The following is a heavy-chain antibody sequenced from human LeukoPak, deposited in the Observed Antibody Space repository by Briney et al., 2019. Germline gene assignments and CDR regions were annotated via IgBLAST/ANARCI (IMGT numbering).Heavy chain of an antibody. Sequence: GGSLRLSCAASGFTFSDYYMSWIRQAPGKGLEWVSAISGSGGSTYYADSVKGRFTISRDNSKNTLYLQMNSLRAEDTAVYYCAKDLAYYYDSSGYYLYWGQGTLVTVSS. V-gene: IGHV3-23*01. CDR3: AKDLAYYYDSSGYYLY. D-gene: IGHD3-22*01. CDR2: ISGSGGST. J-gene: IGHJ4*02. CDR1: GFTFSDYY.